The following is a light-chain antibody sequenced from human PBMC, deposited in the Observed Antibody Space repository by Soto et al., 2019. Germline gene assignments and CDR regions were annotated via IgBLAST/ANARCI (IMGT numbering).Light chain of an antibody. Sequence: IVMTQSPATLSVSPGERANPSCRASQSVGTKLAWYQQTPGQAPRLLIYGASNRATGVPARISGSVSGTEFTLTIASLQSEDFAVYYCQQYSSWLWTFGQGTKV. CDR1: QSVGTK. V-gene: IGKV3-15*01. J-gene: IGKJ1*01. CDR3: QQYSSWLWT. CDR2: GAS.